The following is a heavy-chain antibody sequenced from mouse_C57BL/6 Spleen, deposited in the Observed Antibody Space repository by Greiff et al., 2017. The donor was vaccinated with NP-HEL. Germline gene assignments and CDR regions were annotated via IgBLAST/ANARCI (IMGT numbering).Heavy chain of an antibody. CDR2: IYPGSGST. V-gene: IGHV1-55*01. Sequence: VQLQQPGAELVKPGASVQMSCKASGYTFTSYWITWVKQRPGQGLEWIGDIYPGSGSTNYNEKFKSKATLTVDTSSSTAYMQLSSLTSEDSAVYYCARKGELGRGFAYWGQGTLVTVSA. D-gene: IGHD4-1*01. J-gene: IGHJ3*01. CDR3: ARKGELGRGFAY. CDR1: GYTFTSYW.